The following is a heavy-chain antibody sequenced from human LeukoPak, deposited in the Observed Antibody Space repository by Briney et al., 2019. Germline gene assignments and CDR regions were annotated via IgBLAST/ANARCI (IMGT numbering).Heavy chain of an antibody. V-gene: IGHV4-59*01. CDR1: GGSISSYY. D-gene: IGHD1-7*01. Sequence: SETLSLTCTVSGGSISSYYWSWIRQPPGKGLEWIGYIYYSGSTNYNPSLKSRVTISVDTSKNQFSLKLSSVTAADTAVYYCARGGYNWNYGYHYYYYMDVWGKGTTVTVSS. CDR2: IYYSGST. J-gene: IGHJ6*03. CDR3: ARGGYNWNYGYHYYYYMDV.